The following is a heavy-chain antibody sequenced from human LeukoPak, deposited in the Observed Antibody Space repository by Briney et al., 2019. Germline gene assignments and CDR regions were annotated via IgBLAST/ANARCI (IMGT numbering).Heavy chain of an antibody. CDR3: AKSGLKYTIFATHDY. CDR1: GFTFSSYA. Sequence: GGSLRLSCAASGFTFSSYAVNWVRQAPGKGLEWVSAITSTSITYYADSVKGRFTISRDNSKNTLYLQMNSLRAEDTAVYYCAKSGLKYTIFATHDYWGQGTLVTVSS. D-gene: IGHD3-3*01. V-gene: IGHV3-23*01. CDR2: ITSTSIT. J-gene: IGHJ4*02.